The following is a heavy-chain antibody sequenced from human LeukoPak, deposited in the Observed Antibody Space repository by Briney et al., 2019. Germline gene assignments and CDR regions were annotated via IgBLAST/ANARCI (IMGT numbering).Heavy chain of an antibody. Sequence: GGSLRLSCAASGFTFSSYDMNWVRQAPGKGLEWVSSIGSSSSYIYYADSVKGRFTISRDNANKSLYLQMNSLRAEDTAVYYCTRDEYFDLWGRGTLVTVSS. CDR3: TRDEYFDL. V-gene: IGHV3-21*01. CDR1: GFTFSSYD. CDR2: IGSSSSYI. J-gene: IGHJ2*01.